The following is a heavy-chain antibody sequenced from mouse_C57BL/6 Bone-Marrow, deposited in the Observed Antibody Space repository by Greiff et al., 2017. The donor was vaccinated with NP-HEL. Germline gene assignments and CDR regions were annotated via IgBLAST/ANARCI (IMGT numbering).Heavy chain of an antibody. CDR2: ISSGSSTI. J-gene: IGHJ2*01. CDR1: GFTFSDYG. Sequence: EVQGVESGGGLVKPGGSLKLSCAASGFTFSDYGMHWVRQAPEKGLEWVAYISSGSSTIYYADTVKRRFTISIDNANNTLFLKMTTLRSEGTAMYYCVREGWLDYWGQGTTLTVSS. V-gene: IGHV5-17*01. CDR3: VREGWLDY. D-gene: IGHD2-3*01.